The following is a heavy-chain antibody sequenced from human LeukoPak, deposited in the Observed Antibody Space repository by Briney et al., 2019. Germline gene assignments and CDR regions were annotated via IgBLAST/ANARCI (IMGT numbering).Heavy chain of an antibody. J-gene: IGHJ4*02. CDR1: GFTFSDHY. D-gene: IGHD1-14*01. CDR2: TRNKANGYTT. CDR3: ARGFRSFDS. Sequence: GGTLRLSCAVSGFTFSDHYMDWVRQAPGKGLEWVGRTRNKANGYTTICAASVKGRFTVSRDESKNSLYLQMNSLRTEDTAVYYCARGFRSFDSWGQGTLVTVSS. V-gene: IGHV3-72*01.